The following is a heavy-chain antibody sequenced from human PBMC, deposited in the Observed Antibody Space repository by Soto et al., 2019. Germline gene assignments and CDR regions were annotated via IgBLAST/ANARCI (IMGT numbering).Heavy chain of an antibody. CDR3: ARDHCSGGSCYIHSNWFDP. V-gene: IGHV1-2*02. CDR1: GYTFTGNY. D-gene: IGHD2-15*01. J-gene: IGHJ5*02. CDR2: INPNSGGT. Sequence: SVKVSCKASGYTFTGNYMHWVRQAPGQGLEGMGWINPNSGGTNDAQKFQGRVTMTRDTSISTAYMEMSRLRSDDTAVYYCARDHCSGGSCYIHSNWFDPWGQGTLVTVSS.